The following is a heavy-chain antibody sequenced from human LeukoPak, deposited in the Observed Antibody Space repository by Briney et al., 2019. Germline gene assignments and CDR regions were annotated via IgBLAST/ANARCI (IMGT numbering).Heavy chain of an antibody. D-gene: IGHD2/OR15-2a*01. J-gene: IGHJ3*02. Sequence: SETLSLTCTVSGGSISSGGYYWSWIRQHPGKGLEWIGYIYYSGSTNYNPSLKSRVTISVDTSKNQFSLKLSSVTAADTAVYYCARNMGESPIHAFDIWGQGTMVTVSS. CDR3: ARNMGESPIHAFDI. CDR2: IYYSGST. V-gene: IGHV4-61*08. CDR1: GGSISSGGYY.